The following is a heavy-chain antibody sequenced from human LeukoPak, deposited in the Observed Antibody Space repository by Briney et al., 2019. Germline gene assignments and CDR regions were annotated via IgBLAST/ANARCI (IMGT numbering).Heavy chain of an antibody. J-gene: IGHJ6*03. Sequence: SETLSLTCTVSGGSISSSSYYWGWIRQPPGKGLEWIGSIYYSGSTYYNPSLKSRVTISVDTSKNQFSLKLSSVTAADTAVYYCARTSSSLGYYYYYYYMDVWGKGTTVTVSS. CDR3: ARTSSSLGYYYYYYYMDV. V-gene: IGHV4-39*07. D-gene: IGHD6-6*01. CDR1: GGSISSSSYY. CDR2: IYYSGST.